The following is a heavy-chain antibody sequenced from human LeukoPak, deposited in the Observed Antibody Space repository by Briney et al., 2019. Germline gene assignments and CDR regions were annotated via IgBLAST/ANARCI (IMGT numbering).Heavy chain of an antibody. CDR2: IGHSGGT. Sequence: SETLSLTCAVYGGSFSDYYWNWNRQPPGKGLEWIGEIGHSGGTNYNPSLKSRVTISLDTSKNQFSLQLSSVTAADTAVYYCARGRKDVVVVVAATGRWFDPWGQGTLVTVSS. V-gene: IGHV4-34*01. D-gene: IGHD2-15*01. CDR1: GGSFSDYY. J-gene: IGHJ5*02. CDR3: ARGRKDVVVVVAATGRWFDP.